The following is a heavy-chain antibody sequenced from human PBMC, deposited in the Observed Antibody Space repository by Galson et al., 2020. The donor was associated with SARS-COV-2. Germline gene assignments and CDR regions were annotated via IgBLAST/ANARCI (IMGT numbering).Heavy chain of an antibody. CDR3: ARREYSFYNGLDV. D-gene: IGHD3-10*01. CDR2: LSYTGKT. J-gene: IGHJ6*02. Sequence: SETLSLTCPVSDGSINSASFYWAWVRQTPAKGLEWIGSLSYTGKTYFNPSLKSRVSIFVDPSNNLFSLKLSSVTAADTAVYYCARREYSFYNGLDVWGQGTTVTVAS. V-gene: IGHV4-39*02. CDR1: DGSINSASFY.